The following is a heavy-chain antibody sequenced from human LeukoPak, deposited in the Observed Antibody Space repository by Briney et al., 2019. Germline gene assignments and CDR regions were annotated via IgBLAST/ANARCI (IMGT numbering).Heavy chain of an antibody. CDR3: ASGLRFPATRYYYYYGMDV. V-gene: IGHV3-30-3*01. CDR2: ISYYGSNK. CDR1: GFTFSSYA. D-gene: IGHD5-12*01. Sequence: PGRSLRLSCAASGFTFSSYAMHWVRQAPGKGLEWVAVISYYGSNKYYADSVKGRFTISRDNSKNTLYLQMNSLRAEDTAVYYCASGLRFPATRYYYYYGMDVWGQGTTATVSS. J-gene: IGHJ6*02.